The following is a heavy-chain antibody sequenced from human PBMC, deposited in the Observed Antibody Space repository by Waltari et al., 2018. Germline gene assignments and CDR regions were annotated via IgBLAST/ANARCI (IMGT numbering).Heavy chain of an antibody. D-gene: IGHD6-6*01. CDR1: GYTFTSYY. J-gene: IGHJ5*02. CDR2: INPSGGST. CDR3: ARDFLTHYYSSSSPWFDP. Sequence: QVQLVQSGAEVKKPGASVKVSCKASGYTFTSYYMHWVRQAPGQGLEWMGIINPSGGSTSYAQKFQCRVTMTRDTSTSTVYMELSSLRSEDTAVYYCARDFLTHYYSSSSPWFDPWGQGTLVTVSS. V-gene: IGHV1-46*01.